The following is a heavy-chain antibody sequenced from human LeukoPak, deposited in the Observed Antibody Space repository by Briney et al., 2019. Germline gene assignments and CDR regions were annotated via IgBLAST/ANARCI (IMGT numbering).Heavy chain of an antibody. Sequence: SETLSLTCTVSGGSISSYYWSWIRQPAGKGLEWIGRIYTSGSTTYNPSLKSRVTMSVDTSKNQFSLKLSSVTAADTAVYYCARQQGSTVATYWFDPWGQGTLVTVSS. CDR1: GGSISSYY. D-gene: IGHD4-11*01. J-gene: IGHJ5*02. V-gene: IGHV4-4*07. CDR2: IYTSGST. CDR3: ARQQGSTVATYWFDP.